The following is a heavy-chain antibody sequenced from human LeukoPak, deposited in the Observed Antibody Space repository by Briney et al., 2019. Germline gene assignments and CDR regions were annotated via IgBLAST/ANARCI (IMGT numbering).Heavy chain of an antibody. Sequence: GGSLRLSCAASGFTFSNAWMSWVRQAPGKGLEWVSDINWNGGSTGYADSVKGRFTISRDNAKNSLYLQMNSLRAEDTALYYCAREQWPDYYFDYWGQGTLVTVSS. J-gene: IGHJ4*02. V-gene: IGHV3-20*04. CDR1: GFTFSNAW. D-gene: IGHD6-19*01. CDR2: INWNGGST. CDR3: AREQWPDYYFDY.